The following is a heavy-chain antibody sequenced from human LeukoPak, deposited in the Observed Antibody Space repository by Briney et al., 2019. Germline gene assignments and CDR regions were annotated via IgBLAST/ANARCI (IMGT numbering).Heavy chain of an antibody. V-gene: IGHV1-2*02. CDR1: GYTFTSYY. CDR2: INPNSGGT. CDR3: ARARGLYSSRSWFDP. J-gene: IGHJ5*02. Sequence: GASVKVSCKASGYTFTSYYMHWVRQAPGQGLEWMGWINPNSGGTNYAQKFQGRVTMTRDTSISTAYMELSRLRSDDTAVYYCARARGLYSSRSWFDPWGQGTLVTVSS. D-gene: IGHD6-13*01.